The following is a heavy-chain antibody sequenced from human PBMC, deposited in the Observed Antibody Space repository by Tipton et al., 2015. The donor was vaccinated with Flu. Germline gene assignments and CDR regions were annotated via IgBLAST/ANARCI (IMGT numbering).Heavy chain of an antibody. Sequence: LRLSCSVSGDSIGSRYFWGWIRQPPGKGLEWIGNIHRSGSTYHNPSLKSRVTISVDTSKNQFSLRLSSVTAADTAVYYCARAPTTAVAYIWGQGTLVTVSS. CDR2: IHRSGST. CDR1: GDSIGSRYF. V-gene: IGHV4-38-2*02. J-gene: IGHJ4*02. D-gene: IGHD6-19*01. CDR3: ARAPTTAVAYI.